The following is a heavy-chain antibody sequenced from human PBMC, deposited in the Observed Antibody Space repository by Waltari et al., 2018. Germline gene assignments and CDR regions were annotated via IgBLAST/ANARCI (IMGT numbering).Heavy chain of an antibody. CDR1: GATFTDIY. Sequence: EVQMLQSGAEVKKPGTPVKISCKVSGATFTDIYINWIKQAPGKGPQWMGLLDPDDGQAIYAQKFQGRVTMTADTSIHTAYMELTSLTSEDTAFYYCATALGGGISASRPFHFWGQGTMITVSS. J-gene: IGHJ3*01. D-gene: IGHD3-10*01. CDR3: ATALGGGISASRPFHF. V-gene: IGHV1-69-2*01. CDR2: LDPDDGQA.